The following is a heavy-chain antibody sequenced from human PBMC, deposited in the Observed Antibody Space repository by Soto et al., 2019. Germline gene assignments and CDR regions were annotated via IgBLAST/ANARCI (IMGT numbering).Heavy chain of an antibody. V-gene: IGHV1-18*01. J-gene: IGHJ6*02. D-gene: IGHD3-3*01. CDR3: ARERDGFWIGVLDVYGMDV. CDR1: GYTFSNYG. Sequence: QVQLVQSGAEVKKPGASVEVSCKASGYTFSNYGINWVRQAPGQGLEWMGWISAYNGRTNYSQELQGRVTMTTDISTSIAYMELRSLRSDDTAVYYCARERDGFWIGVLDVYGMDVWGQGTTVTVSS. CDR2: ISAYNGRT.